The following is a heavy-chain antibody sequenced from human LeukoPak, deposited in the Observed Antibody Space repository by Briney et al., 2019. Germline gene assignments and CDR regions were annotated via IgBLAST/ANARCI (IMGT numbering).Heavy chain of an antibody. V-gene: IGHV3-53*01. CDR3: ARGNYGDYYFDY. D-gene: IGHD4-17*01. Sequence: GGSLRLSCAASGFTVSSNYMSWVPQAPGKGLEWVSVIYSGGSTYYADSVKGRFTISRDNSKNTLYLQMNSLRAEDTAVYYCARGNYGDYYFDYWGQGTLVTVSS. CDR1: GFTVSSNY. J-gene: IGHJ4*02. CDR2: IYSGGST.